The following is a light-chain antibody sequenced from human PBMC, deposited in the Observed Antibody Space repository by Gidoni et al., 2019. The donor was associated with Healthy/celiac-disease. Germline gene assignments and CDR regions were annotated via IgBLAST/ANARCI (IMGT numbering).Light chain of an antibody. CDR3: QQYGSSPRYT. CDR2: GAS. Sequence: EIVLTQSPGTLSLSPGERATLSCRASQSVLCSYLAWYQQKPGQAPRLLISGASSRDTGIPDRFSGSGSGTDFTLTISRLEPEDFAVYYCQQYGSSPRYTFGQGTKLEIK. CDR1: QSVLCSY. J-gene: IGKJ2*01. V-gene: IGKV3-20*01.